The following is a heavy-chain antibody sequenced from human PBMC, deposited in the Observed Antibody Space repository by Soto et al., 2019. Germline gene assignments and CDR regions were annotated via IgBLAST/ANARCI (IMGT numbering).Heavy chain of an antibody. CDR3: ASVEIPGGTVTTRYYYYGMDV. Sequence: VQLVQSGAEVKKPGSSVKVSCKASGGTFSSYAISWVRQAPGQGLEWMGGIIPIFGTANYAQKFQGRVTITADESTSTAYMELSSLRSEDTAVYYCASVEIPGGTVTTRYYYYGMDVWGQGTTVTVSS. V-gene: IGHV1-69*01. D-gene: IGHD4-4*01. J-gene: IGHJ6*02. CDR2: IIPIFGTA. CDR1: GGTFSSYA.